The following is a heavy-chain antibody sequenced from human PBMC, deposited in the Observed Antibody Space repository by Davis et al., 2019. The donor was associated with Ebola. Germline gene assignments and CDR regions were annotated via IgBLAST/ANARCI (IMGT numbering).Heavy chain of an antibody. J-gene: IGHJ4*02. Sequence: GESLKISCAASGFTFSGSAMHWVRQASGKGLEWVGRIRSKANSYATAYAASVKGRFTISRDDSKNTAYLQMNSLRAEDTAIYYCARDPGSVTYYKEGFDWGQGTLVTVSS. CDR2: IRSKANSYAT. D-gene: IGHD3-10*01. CDR1: GFTFSGSA. V-gene: IGHV3-73*01. CDR3: ARDPGSVTYYKEGFD.